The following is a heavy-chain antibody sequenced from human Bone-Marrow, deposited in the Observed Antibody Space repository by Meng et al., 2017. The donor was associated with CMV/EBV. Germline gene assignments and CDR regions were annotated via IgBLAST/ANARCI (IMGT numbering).Heavy chain of an antibody. D-gene: IGHD1-14*01. CDR3: ARGEPGYGMDV. CDR2: INPNSGGT. Sequence: ASVKVSCKASGYTFTGYYMHWVRQAPGQGLEWMGWINPNSGGTNYAQKFQGRVTITRNTSIGTAYMELSSLRSEDTAVYYCARGEPGYGMDVWGQGTTVTGSS. CDR1: GYTFTGYY. J-gene: IGHJ6*02. V-gene: IGHV1-2*02.